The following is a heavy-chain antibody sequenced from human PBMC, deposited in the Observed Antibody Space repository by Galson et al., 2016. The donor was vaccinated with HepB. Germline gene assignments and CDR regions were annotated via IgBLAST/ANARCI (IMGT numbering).Heavy chain of an antibody. D-gene: IGHD2-15*01. CDR1: GFSFSSYG. CDR2: IWYDGHTK. CDR3: ARDPGSGTWKNYFDS. Sequence: SLRLSCAASGFSFSSYGIHWMRQAPGKGLEWLSVIWYDGHTKNYADSVKGRFTISRDNSKNTLYLEINSLRAEDSAVYYCARDPGSGTWKNYFDSWGQGISVTVTS. V-gene: IGHV3-33*01. J-gene: IGHJ4*02.